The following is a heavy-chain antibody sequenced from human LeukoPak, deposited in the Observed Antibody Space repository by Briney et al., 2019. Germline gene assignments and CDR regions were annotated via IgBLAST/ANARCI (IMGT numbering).Heavy chain of an antibody. V-gene: IGHV3-11*01. J-gene: IGHJ3*02. CDR1: GFTFSDYY. CDR2: IAGSVSTI. Sequence: GGSLRLSCAASGFTFSDYYMSWIRQAPGKGLEWVSYIAGSVSTIYYADSVKGRFTISRDNAKNSLYLQMSSLRAEDTAIYYCARVGRAMAAAGFGAFDIWGQGTMVTASS. CDR3: ARVGRAMAAAGFGAFDI. D-gene: IGHD6-13*01.